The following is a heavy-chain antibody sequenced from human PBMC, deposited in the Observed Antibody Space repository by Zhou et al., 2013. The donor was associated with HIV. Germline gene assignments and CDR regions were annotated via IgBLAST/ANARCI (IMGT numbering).Heavy chain of an antibody. CDR2: ISAYNGNT. J-gene: IGHJ6*02. D-gene: IGHD3-9*01. CDR3: ARDDDDILTGPQGAYYYGMDV. CDR1: GYTFTSYG. Sequence: QVQLVQSGAEVKKPGASVKVSCKASGYTFTSYGISWVRQAPGQGLEWMGWISAYNGNTNYAQKLQGRVTMTTDTSTSTAYMELRSLRSDDTAVYYCARDDDDILTGPQGAYYYGMDVWGQGTTVTVSS. V-gene: IGHV1-18*01.